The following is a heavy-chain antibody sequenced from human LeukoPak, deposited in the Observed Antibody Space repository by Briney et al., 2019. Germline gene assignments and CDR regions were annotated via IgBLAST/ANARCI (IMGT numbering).Heavy chain of an antibody. Sequence: SETLSLTCTVSGGSISSYYWSWIRQPPGKGLEWIGYIYYSGSTNYNPSLKSRVTISVDTSKNQFSLKLSSVTAADTAVYYCARGRDRDYWGQGTLVTVSS. J-gene: IGHJ4*02. CDR1: GGSISSYY. CDR3: ARGRDRDY. V-gene: IGHV4-59*12. D-gene: IGHD2-15*01. CDR2: IYYSGST.